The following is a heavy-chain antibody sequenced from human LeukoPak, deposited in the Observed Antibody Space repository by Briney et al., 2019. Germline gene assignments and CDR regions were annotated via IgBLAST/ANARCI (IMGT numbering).Heavy chain of an antibody. V-gene: IGHV3-74*01. CDR3: ARDAYCSGGSCYLFFYDY. Sequence: PGGSLRLSCAASGFTFSSYWMHWVRQAPGKGLVWVSRINSDGSSTSYADSVKGRFTISRDNAKNTLYLQMNSLRAEDTAVYYCARDAYCSGGSCYLFFYDYWGQGTLVTVSS. CDR2: INSDGSST. D-gene: IGHD2-15*01. J-gene: IGHJ4*02. CDR1: GFTFSSYW.